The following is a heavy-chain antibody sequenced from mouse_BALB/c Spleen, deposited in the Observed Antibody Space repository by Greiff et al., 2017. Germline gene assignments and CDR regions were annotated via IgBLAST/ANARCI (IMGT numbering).Heavy chain of an antibody. CDR3: ARDQRYDGYFDY. V-gene: IGHV5-6-3*01. J-gene: IGHJ2*01. D-gene: IGHD2-14*01. CDR1: GFTFSSYG. Sequence: EVHLVESGGGLVQPGGSLKLSCAASGFTFSSYGMSWVRQTPDKRLELVATINSNGGSTYYPDSVKGRFTISRDNAKNTLYLQMSSLKSEDTAMYYCARDQRYDGYFDYWGQGTTLTVSS. CDR2: INSNGGST.